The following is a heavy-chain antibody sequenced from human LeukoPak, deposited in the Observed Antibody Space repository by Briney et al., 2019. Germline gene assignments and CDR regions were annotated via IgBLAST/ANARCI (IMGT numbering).Heavy chain of an antibody. CDR2: INPNSGGT. CDR3: ARDRFPFVRGVINGPVDV. CDR1: GYTFTGYY. J-gene: IGHJ6*04. D-gene: IGHD3-10*01. V-gene: IGHV1-2*02. Sequence: ASVKVSCKASGYTFTGYYMLWVRQAAGQGLEWRGWINPNSGGTNYAQKFQGRVTMTRDTSISTAYMELSRLRSDDTAVYYCARDRFPFVRGVINGPVDVWGKGTTVTISS.